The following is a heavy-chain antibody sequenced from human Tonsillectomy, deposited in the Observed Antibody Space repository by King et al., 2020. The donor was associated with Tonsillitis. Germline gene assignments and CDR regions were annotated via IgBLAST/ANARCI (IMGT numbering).Heavy chain of an antibody. CDR3: AGDHPQAHDAFDI. CDR1: GFTFSSYG. Sequence: VQLVESGGGVVQPGRSLRLSCAASGFTFSSYGMHWVRQAPGKGLEWVAVIWYDGSNKYYADSVKGRFTISRENSKNTLYLQMNSLRAEDTAVYYCAGDHPQAHDAFDIWGQGTMVTVSS. V-gene: IGHV3-33*08. CDR2: IWYDGSNK. J-gene: IGHJ3*02.